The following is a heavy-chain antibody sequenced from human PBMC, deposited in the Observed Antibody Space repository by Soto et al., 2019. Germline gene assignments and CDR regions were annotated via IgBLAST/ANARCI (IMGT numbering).Heavy chain of an antibody. CDR1: GFSLSNARMG. CDR2: IFSNDEK. D-gene: IGHD3-9*01. CDR3: ARIRGGYDILTGYRHIYIDY. J-gene: IGHJ4*02. Sequence: QVTLKESGPVLVKPTETLTLTCTVSGFSLSNARMGVSWIRQPPGKALEWLAHIFSNDEKSYSTSLKSRLTISKDTSKSQVVLTMTNMDPVDTATYYCARIRGGYDILTGYRHIYIDYWGQGTLVTVSS. V-gene: IGHV2-26*01.